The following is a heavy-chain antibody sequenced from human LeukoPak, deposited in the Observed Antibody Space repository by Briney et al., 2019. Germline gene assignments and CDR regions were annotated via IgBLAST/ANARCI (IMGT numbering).Heavy chain of an antibody. J-gene: IGHJ4*02. CDR2: MNPNSGNT. D-gene: IGHD6-13*01. CDR3: ARDKAAAGFYFDY. V-gene: IGHV1-8*01. CDR1: GYTFTSYD. Sequence: ASVKVSCKASGYTFTSYDINWVRQATGQGLEWMGWMNPNSGNTGYAQKFQGRVTMTRNTSISTAYMELSSLRSEDTAVYYCARDKAAAGFYFDYWGQGTLVTVSS.